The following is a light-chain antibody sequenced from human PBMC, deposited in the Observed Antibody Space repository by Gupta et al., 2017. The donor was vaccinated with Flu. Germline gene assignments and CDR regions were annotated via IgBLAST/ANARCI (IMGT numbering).Light chain of an antibody. V-gene: IGLV2-14*01. CDR3: SAYTSSSNWV. CDR1: SSDVGGYNY. CDR2: EVS. Sequence: QSAMTPPASVAGSPGPSITISCTGTSSDVGGYNYVSWYQQHPGKSPKLMIYEVSKRPSGVANRFSGSKSGNTASLTISGLQAEDEADYYCSAYTSSSNWVFGGGTKLTVL. J-gene: IGLJ3*02.